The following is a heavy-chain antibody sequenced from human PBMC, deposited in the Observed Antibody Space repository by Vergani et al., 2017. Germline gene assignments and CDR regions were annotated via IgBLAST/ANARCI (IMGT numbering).Heavy chain of an antibody. V-gene: IGHV3-64*01. CDR1: GFTFSSYA. CDR3: ARDGACNSCSIPASSAHKPDWYFDL. J-gene: IGHJ2*01. D-gene: IGHD2-2*01. CDR2: ISSNGGST. Sequence: EVQLVESGGGLVQPGGSLRLSCAASGFTFSSYAMHWVRQAPGKGLEYVSAISSNGGSTYYANSVKGRFTISRDNSKNTLYLQMGSLRADDMAVYYCARDGACNSCSIPASSAHKPDWYFDLWGRGTLVTVSS.